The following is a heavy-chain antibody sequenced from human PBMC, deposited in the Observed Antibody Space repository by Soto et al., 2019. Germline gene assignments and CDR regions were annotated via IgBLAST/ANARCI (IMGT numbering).Heavy chain of an antibody. Sequence: GSLRLSCAASGFAFSSYAMSWVRQPPGKGLEWVSAISGSGGSTYYADSVKGWFTISGGNSKNTLYLQMSSLRAEDTAVYYCAKDVMGDGYNWDYWGQGTLVTVSS. CDR3: AKDVMGDGYNWDY. CDR1: GFAFSSYA. V-gene: IGHV3-23*01. D-gene: IGHD1-1*01. CDR2: ISGSGGST. J-gene: IGHJ4*02.